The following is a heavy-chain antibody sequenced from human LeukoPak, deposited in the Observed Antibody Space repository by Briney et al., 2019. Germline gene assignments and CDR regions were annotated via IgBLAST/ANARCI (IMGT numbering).Heavy chain of an antibody. CDR3: ARDRERGYSGYDDYYYYGMDV. Sequence: SETLPLTCTVSGGSISSGGYYWSWIRQHPGKGLEWIGYIYYSGSTYYNPSLKSRVTISVDTSKNQFSLKLSSVTAADTAVYYCARDRERGYSGYDDYYYYGMDVWGQGTTVTVSS. D-gene: IGHD5-12*01. J-gene: IGHJ6*02. V-gene: IGHV4-31*03. CDR1: GGSISSGGYY. CDR2: IYYSGST.